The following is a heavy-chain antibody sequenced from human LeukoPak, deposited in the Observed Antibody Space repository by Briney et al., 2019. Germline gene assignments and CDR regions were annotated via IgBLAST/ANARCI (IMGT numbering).Heavy chain of an antibody. V-gene: IGHV1-18*04. J-gene: IGHJ4*02. CDR3: ARGAISVVVPAAIDY. D-gene: IGHD2-2*01. CDR1: GYTFTSYG. CDR2: ISAYNGNT. Sequence: ASVKVSCKASGYTFTSYGISWVRQAPGQGLEWMGWISAYNGNTNYAQKLQGRVTMTTDTSRSPAYMELRSLRSDDPAVYYCARGAISVVVPAAIDYWGQGTLVNVSS.